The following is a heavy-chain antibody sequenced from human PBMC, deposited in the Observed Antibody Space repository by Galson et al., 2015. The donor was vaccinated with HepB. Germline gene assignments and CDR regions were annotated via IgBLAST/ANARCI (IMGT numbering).Heavy chain of an antibody. Sequence: SLRLSCAASGFTFSSYSMNWVRQAPGKGLEWVSYISSSSSTIYYADSVKGRFTISRDNAKNSLYLQMNSLRAEDTAVYYCARAHVTLRYFDWLSSPIAGGMDVWGQGTTVTVSS. J-gene: IGHJ6*02. CDR1: GFTFSSYS. CDR2: ISSSSSTI. V-gene: IGHV3-48*01. CDR3: ARAHVTLRYFDWLSSPIAGGMDV. D-gene: IGHD3-9*01.